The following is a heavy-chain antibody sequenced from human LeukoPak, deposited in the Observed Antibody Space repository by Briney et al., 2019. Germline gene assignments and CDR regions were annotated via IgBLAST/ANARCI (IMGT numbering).Heavy chain of an antibody. J-gene: IGHJ5*02. Sequence: GESLKIFCKGSGYSFTSYWISWVRQMPGKGLEWMGRIDPSDSYTNYSPSFQGHVTISADKPISTAYLQWSSLKASDTAMYYCARHHRSTALRWFDPWGQGTLVTVSS. CDR1: GYSFTSYW. CDR3: ARHHRSTALRWFDP. D-gene: IGHD4-17*01. CDR2: IDPSDSYT. V-gene: IGHV5-10-1*01.